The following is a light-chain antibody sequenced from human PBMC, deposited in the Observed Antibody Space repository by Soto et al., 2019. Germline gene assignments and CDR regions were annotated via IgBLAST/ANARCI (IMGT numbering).Light chain of an antibody. J-gene: IGKJ2*01. CDR2: AAS. CDR1: QDISIW. V-gene: IGKV1D-16*01. Sequence: DIQMTQSPSSLSASVGDSITITCRASQDISIWLAWYQQKPEEAPKSLMYAASSLQSGVPSRFSGSGSGTDFTLTISTLKPEDFDTSYYQHYNTFPYTFGQGAKLEMK. CDR3: QHYNTFPYT.